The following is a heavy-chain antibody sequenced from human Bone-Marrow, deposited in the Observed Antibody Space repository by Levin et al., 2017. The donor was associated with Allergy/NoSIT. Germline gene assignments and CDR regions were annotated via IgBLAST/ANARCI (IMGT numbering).Heavy chain of an antibody. CDR2: FDPEDGKI. CDR3: ATDRSPMYSGRYSFDF. CDR1: GYTLNELS. J-gene: IGHJ4*02. D-gene: IGHD1-26*01. Sequence: ASVKVSCSVSGYTLNELSMHWVRQAPGKGLEWMGGFDPEDGKIIYAQNFQGRVTMTEDTSTDTAYMELSSLRSEDTAVYYCATDRSPMYSGRYSFDFWGQGTLVTVSS. V-gene: IGHV1-24*01.